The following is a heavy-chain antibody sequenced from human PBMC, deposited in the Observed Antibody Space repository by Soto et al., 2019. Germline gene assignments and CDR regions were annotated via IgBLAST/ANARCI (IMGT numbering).Heavy chain of an antibody. CDR2: IRGSGGGT. CDR1: GFTFSNYA. D-gene: IGHD3-16*02. CDR3: AKDLEIYHKPPFDY. J-gene: IGHJ4*02. V-gene: IGHV3-23*01. Sequence: HPGGSLRLSCAASGFTFSNYAMSWVRQSPGKGLEWVSGIRGSGGGTSYADSVKGRFTISRDNSKNSLYLQMNSLRVEDTAVYYCAKDLEIYHKPPFDYWGQGTLVTVSS.